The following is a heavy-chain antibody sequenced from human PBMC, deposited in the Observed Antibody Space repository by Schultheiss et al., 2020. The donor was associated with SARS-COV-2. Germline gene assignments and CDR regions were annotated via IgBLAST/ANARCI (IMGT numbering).Heavy chain of an antibody. V-gene: IGHV1-8*02. J-gene: IGHJ4*02. Sequence: VKVSCKASGGTFSSYAINWVRQATGQGLEWMGWMNPNSGNTGYAQKFQGRVTMTRNTSISTAYMELSSLRSEDTAVYYCATTDYGDYRFDYWGQGTLVTVSS. CDR3: ATTDYGDYRFDY. CDR1: GGTFSSYA. CDR2: MNPNSGNT. D-gene: IGHD4-17*01.